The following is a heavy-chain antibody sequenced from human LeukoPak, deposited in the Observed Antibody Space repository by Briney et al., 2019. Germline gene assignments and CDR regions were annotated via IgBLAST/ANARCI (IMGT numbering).Heavy chain of an antibody. CDR1: GFTFSSYW. CDR2: INSDGSST. D-gene: IGHD3-10*01. V-gene: IGHV3-74*01. Sequence: GGSLRLSCAASGFTFSSYWMHWVRQAPGKGLVWVSRINSDGSSTSYADSVKGRFTISRDNAKNTLYLQMRSLRAEDTAVYYCVRGVADSYGQFDNWGQGTLVTVSS. J-gene: IGHJ4*02. CDR3: VRGVADSYGQFDN.